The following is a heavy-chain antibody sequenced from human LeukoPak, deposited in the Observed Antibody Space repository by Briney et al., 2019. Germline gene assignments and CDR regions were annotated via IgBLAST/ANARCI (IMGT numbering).Heavy chain of an antibody. V-gene: IGHV1-2*02. Sequence: ASVKVSCKASGYTFTMYGINWVRQAPGQGLEWMGWINPNIGDTNYAQKFQGRVTMTRDTSISTAYMELRRLRSDDTAVYYCARTLDSSSWYSTWGLNWGQGTLVTVSS. CDR1: GYTFTMYG. CDR3: ARTLDSSSWYSTWGLN. J-gene: IGHJ4*02. D-gene: IGHD6-13*01. CDR2: INPNIGDT.